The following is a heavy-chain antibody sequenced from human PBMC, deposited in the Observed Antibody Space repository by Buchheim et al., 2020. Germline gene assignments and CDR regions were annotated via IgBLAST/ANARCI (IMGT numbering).Heavy chain of an antibody. J-gene: IGHJ4*02. CDR3: ARDSLSGYGFDY. Sequence: QVHLVESGGGVVQPGRSLRLSCAASGFTFRNYAMHWVRQAPGKGLEWVAVISYDGNYKYSADSMKGRFTISRDNSKNTLYLEMNSLRAEDTAIYYGARDSLSGYGFDYWCQGTL. CDR1: GFTFRNYA. D-gene: IGHD3-10*01. CDR2: ISYDGNYK. V-gene: IGHV3-30-3*01.